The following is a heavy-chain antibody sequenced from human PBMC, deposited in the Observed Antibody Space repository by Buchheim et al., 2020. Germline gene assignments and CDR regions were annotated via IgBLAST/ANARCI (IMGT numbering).Heavy chain of an antibody. CDR3: AREVSSTFNWFDP. Sequence: QVQLVESGGGVVQPGRSLRLSCAASGFTFSSYGMHWVRQAPGKGLEWVAVIWYDGSNQYYADSVKGRFTISRDNSKNTLYLQMNSLRAEDTAVYYCAREVSSTFNWFDPWGQGTL. V-gene: IGHV3-33*01. CDR1: GFTFSSYG. D-gene: IGHD2/OR15-2a*01. J-gene: IGHJ5*02. CDR2: IWYDGSNQ.